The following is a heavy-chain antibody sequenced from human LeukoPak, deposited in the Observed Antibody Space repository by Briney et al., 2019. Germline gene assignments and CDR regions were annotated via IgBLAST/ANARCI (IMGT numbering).Heavy chain of an antibody. V-gene: IGHV3-11*04. D-gene: IGHD3-16*02. CDR1: GFSFSNSW. J-gene: IGHJ5*02. Sequence: GGSLRLSCAASGFSFSNSWMSWVRQAPGKGLEWVSYISSSGSTIYYADSVKGRFTISRDNAKNPLYLQMNSLRAEDTAVYYCARGAFGGVIVENWFDPWGQGTLVTVSS. CDR2: ISSSGSTI. CDR3: ARGAFGGVIVENWFDP.